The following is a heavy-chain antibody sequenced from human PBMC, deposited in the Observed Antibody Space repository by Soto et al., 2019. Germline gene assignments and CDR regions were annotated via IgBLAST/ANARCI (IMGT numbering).Heavy chain of an antibody. D-gene: IGHD6-25*01. V-gene: IGHV1-58*01. J-gene: IGHJ4*02. CDR1: GFTFTSSA. Sequence: QMQLVQSGPEVKKPGTSVKVSCKASGFTFTSSAVQWVRQARGQRLEWIGWIVVGSGNTNYAQKFQERVTITRDMSTSTAYMELSSLRSEHTAVYYCAAEGSIAAAFDYWGQGTLVTVSS. CDR2: IVVGSGNT. CDR3: AAEGSIAAAFDY.